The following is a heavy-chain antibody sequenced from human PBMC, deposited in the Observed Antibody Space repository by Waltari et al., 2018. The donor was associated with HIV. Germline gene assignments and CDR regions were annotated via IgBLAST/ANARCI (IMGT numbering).Heavy chain of an antibody. V-gene: IGHV5-51*03. CDR2: IYPGDSET. CDR1: GSDFASHW. D-gene: IGHD3-10*01. Sequence: EVYLEQSGPEVKKPGESLKISCKLSGSDFASHWIGWVRQTPGKGLESVAIIYPGDSETSYSPPFQGRVTVSVDKSLTTAYLHWTRLRASDTAIYYCARVPFGDYFDSWGQGTLVTVSS. CDR3: ARVPFGDYFDS. J-gene: IGHJ4*02.